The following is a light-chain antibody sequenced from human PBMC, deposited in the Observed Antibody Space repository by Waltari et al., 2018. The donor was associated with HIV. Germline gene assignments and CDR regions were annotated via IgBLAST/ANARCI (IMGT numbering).Light chain of an antibody. CDR1: SSNIGANY. Sequence: QSVLAQPPSASGTPGQRVPISCSGRSSNIGANYVYWYQQIPGTTPKLLIYRDNQWPAGVPDRFSGSKSGTSASLAISGLRSEDEAIYFCATWDDRLSGVLFGGGTKLTVL. V-gene: IGLV1-47*01. J-gene: IGLJ2*01. CDR2: RDN. CDR3: ATWDDRLSGVL.